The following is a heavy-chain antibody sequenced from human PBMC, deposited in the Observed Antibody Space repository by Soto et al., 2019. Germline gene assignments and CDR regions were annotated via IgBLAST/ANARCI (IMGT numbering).Heavy chain of an antibody. V-gene: IGHV1-69*02. CDR1: GDTFSIYT. CDR2: VLPFLDIT. Sequence: QVQLVQSGSEVKKPGSSVRVSCKTSGDTFSIYTISSVRQAPGQGLEWMGRVLPFLDITSYSQRFQGRVTITADRSTTTAYMELTSLRSEDTAVYYCARDRDNSNWPNFDSWGQGTLVTVSS. CDR3: ARDRDNSNWPNFDS. D-gene: IGHD6-13*01. J-gene: IGHJ4*02.